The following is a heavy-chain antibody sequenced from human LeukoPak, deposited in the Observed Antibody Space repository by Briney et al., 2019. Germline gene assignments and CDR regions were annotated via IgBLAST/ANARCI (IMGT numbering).Heavy chain of an antibody. D-gene: IGHD3-22*01. CDR1: GDFISSYY. CDR3: ARHYDSSGYHLSPFDF. Sequence: SETLSLTCTVSGDFISSYYWSWIRQPPGKGLEWIGYIYYSGSTNYNPSLKSRVTISVDTSKKQLSLKLSSVTAADTAVYYCARHYDSSGYHLSPFDFWGRGILVTVSS. J-gene: IGHJ4*02. CDR2: IYYSGST. V-gene: IGHV4-59*08.